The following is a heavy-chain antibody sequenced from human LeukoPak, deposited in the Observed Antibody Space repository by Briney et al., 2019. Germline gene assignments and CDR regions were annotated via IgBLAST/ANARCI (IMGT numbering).Heavy chain of an antibody. D-gene: IGHD2-2*01. CDR3: ASEVLSRRSSTDITSEVPDDY. J-gene: IGHJ4*02. CDR2: INPNSGGT. V-gene: IGHV1-2*02. CDR1: GYTFTGYY. Sequence: ASVKVFCKASGYTFTGYYMHWVRQAPGQGLEWMGWINPNSGGTNYAQKFQGRVTMTRDTSISTAYMELSRLRSDDTAVYYCASEVLSRRSSTDITSEVPDDYWGQGTLVTVSS.